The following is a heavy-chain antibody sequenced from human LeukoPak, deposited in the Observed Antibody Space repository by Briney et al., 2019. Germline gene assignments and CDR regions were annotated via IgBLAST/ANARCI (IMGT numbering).Heavy chain of an antibody. V-gene: IGHV1-2*04. CDR3: ARDLGPPRYYYGMGV. J-gene: IGHJ6*02. CDR2: INPNSGGT. Sequence: ASVKVSCKASGYTFTGYYMHWVRQAPGQGLEWMGWINPNSGGTNYAQKFQGWVTMTRDTSISTAYMELSRLRSDDTAVYYCARDLGPPRYYYGMGVWGQGTTVTVSS. CDR1: GYTFTGYY.